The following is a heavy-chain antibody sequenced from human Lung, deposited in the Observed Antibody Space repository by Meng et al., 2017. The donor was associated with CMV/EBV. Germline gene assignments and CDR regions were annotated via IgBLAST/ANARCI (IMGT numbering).Heavy chain of an antibody. D-gene: IGHD3-16*01. CDR1: GYSFNTYY. Sequence: ASXXVSXKASGYSFNTYYIHWVRQAPGQGLEWMGIINPSGGSTSYPQNFQGRVTMTRDTSTSTVYMELTSLRSEDTAVYYCARNRGNRGSFGDYGLEVWGQGNXVNGAS. J-gene: IGHJ6*01. CDR2: INPSGGST. CDR3: ARNRGNRGSFGDYGLEV. V-gene: IGHV1-46*02.